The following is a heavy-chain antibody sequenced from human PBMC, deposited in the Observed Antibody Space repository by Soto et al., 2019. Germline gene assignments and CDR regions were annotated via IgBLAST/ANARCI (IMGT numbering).Heavy chain of an antibody. CDR1: GFTFSSYG. CDR3: AKSLERWHLPDYGGNSYGMDV. CDR2: ISYDGSNK. D-gene: IGHD4-17*01. Sequence: QVQLVESGGGVVQPGRSLRLSCAASGFTFSSYGMHWVRQAPGKGLEWVAVISYDGSNKYYADSVKGRFTISRDNSKNTLYLQMNSLRAKDKAVYYCAKSLERWHLPDYGGNSYGMDVCGQVPTVTVSS. J-gene: IGHJ6*02. V-gene: IGHV3-30*18.